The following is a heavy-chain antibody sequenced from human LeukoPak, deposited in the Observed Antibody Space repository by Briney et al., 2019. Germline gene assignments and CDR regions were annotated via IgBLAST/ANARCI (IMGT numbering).Heavy chain of an antibody. Sequence: SETLSLTCTVSGGSISSYYWSWIRQPPGKGLEWIGYIYYTRSTHYNPSLNSRVTISVDTAKNQFSLKLSSVTAADTAVYYCARVRYSDTLTGYYGDGYIDYWGQGTLVTVSS. J-gene: IGHJ4*02. V-gene: IGHV4-59*01. D-gene: IGHD3-9*01. CDR2: IYYTRST. CDR3: ARVRYSDTLTGYYGDGYIDY. CDR1: GGSISSYY.